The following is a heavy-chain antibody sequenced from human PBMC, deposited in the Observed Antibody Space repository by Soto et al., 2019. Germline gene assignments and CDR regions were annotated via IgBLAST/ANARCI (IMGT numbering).Heavy chain of an antibody. J-gene: IGHJ4*02. V-gene: IGHV3-48*02. CDR2: ISSSSSTI. CDR1: GFTFSSYS. Sequence: GGSLRLSCAASGFTFSSYSMNWVRQAPGKGLEWVSYISSSSSTIYYADSVKGRFTISRDNAKNSRYLQMNSLRDEDTAVYYCARAPNEYSSSRFDYWGQGTLVTVSS. CDR3: ARAPNEYSSSRFDY. D-gene: IGHD6-6*01.